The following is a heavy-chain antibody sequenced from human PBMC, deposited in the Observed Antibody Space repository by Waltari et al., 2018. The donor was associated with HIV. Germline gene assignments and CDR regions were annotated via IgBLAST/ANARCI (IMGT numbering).Heavy chain of an antibody. J-gene: IGHJ4*02. CDR2: ISAAGSDE. CDR3: AKEVVTVVDDYFFDS. CDR1: GFTFSTYG. D-gene: IGHD2-21*02. Sequence: QVHLVQSAGGVVQPGGSLRLSCTASGFTFSTYGLHWVRQAPGKGLEWLSLISAAGSDEYYADSVKGRFTISRDNAKNTLSLQMNSLRPDDTGVYYCAKEVVTVVDDYFFDSWGQGTLVAVSS. V-gene: IGHV3-30*18.